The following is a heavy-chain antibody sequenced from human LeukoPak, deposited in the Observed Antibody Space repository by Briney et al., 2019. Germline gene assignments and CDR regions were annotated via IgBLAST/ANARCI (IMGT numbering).Heavy chain of an antibody. D-gene: IGHD3-22*01. CDR1: GGSITTTNY. CDR2: ISLSGYT. Sequence: SGTLSLTCGVSGGSITTTNYWSWVRQSPGRGLEWIGEISLSGYTGFNPSLRGRVTMSLDESKNHLSLTLSSVTAADTAVYYCARGLAYYYDSSGHSYYWGQGTLVTVSS. V-gene: IGHV4-4*02. CDR3: ARGLAYYYDSSGHSYY. J-gene: IGHJ4*02.